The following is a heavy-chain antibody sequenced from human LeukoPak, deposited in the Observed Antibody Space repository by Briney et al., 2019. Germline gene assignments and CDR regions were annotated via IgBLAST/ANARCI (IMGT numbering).Heavy chain of an antibody. V-gene: IGHV4-4*02. CDR1: SDSISSSNW. CDR2: IYHSGKS. J-gene: IGHJ5*01. CDR3: AFTGGLIRFFGWFVS. Sequence: SGTLSLTCAVSSDSISSSNWWSWVRQSPGKGLEWIGEIYHSGKSTYNPSLKSRVTISVDESKNQFSLRLNSVTAADTAVYYCAFTGGLIRFFGWFVSWGQGTLVTVSS. D-gene: IGHD3-16*02.